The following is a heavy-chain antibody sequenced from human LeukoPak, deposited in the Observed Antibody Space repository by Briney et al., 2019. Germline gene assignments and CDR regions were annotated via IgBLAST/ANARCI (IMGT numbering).Heavy chain of an antibody. CDR1: GGSISNYY. J-gene: IGHJ4*02. Sequence: SETLSLTCTVFGGSISNYYWTWIRQPPGRGLEWIGYIYYSGSTNYNPSLKRRVTMSVDKSKNQFSLNLSSVTAADTAVYFCARGYTNYPYYFDYWGQGTLVTVSS. D-gene: IGHD4-11*01. CDR2: IYYSGST. CDR3: ARGYTNYPYYFDY. V-gene: IGHV4-59*01.